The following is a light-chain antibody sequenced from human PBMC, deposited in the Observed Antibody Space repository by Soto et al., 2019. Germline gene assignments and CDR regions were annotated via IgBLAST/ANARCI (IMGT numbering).Light chain of an antibody. CDR3: QQYNNWPGT. J-gene: IGKJ1*01. Sequence: DIQLTQSPSFLSASVGDRVTITCRASQDISSYLAWYQQKPGKAPNLLIFGASSLQSGVPSRFSGSGSGTEFTLTISSLQPEDFAVYFCQQYNNWPGTFGQGTKVEIK. CDR1: QDISSY. V-gene: IGKV1-9*01. CDR2: GAS.